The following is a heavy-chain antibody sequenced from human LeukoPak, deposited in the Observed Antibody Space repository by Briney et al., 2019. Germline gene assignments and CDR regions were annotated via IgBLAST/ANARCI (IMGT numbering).Heavy chain of an antibody. V-gene: IGHV1-24*01. J-gene: IGHJ4*02. CDR1: GYTLTELS. D-gene: IGHD1-26*01. CDR2: FDPEDGET. CDR3: ATLGLVGATPNFDY. Sequence: ASVKVSCKVSGYTLTELSMHWVRQAPGKGLETMGGFDPEDGETIYAQKFQGRVTTTEDTSKDTAYMELSSLRSEDTAVYYCATLGLVGATPNFDYWGQGTLVTVSS.